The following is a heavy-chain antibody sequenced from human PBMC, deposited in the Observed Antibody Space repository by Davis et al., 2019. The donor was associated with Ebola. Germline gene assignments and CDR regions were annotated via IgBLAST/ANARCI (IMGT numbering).Heavy chain of an antibody. CDR3: AREVLTQQLVRGAFDI. J-gene: IGHJ3*02. D-gene: IGHD6-13*01. CDR2: MNPNSGNT. V-gene: IGHV1-8*02. CDR1: GYTFTNYD. Sequence: AASVKVSCKASGYTFTNYDTNWVRQATGQGLEWMGWMNPNSGNTGYAQKFQGRVSMTRNTSINTAYMELSSLRSEDTAVYYCAREVLTQQLVRGAFDIWGQGTMVTVSS.